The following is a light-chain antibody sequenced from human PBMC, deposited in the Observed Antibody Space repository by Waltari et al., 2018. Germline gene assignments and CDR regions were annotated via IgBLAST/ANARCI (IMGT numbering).Light chain of an antibody. CDR2: DNK. J-gene: IGLJ3*02. Sequence: QSVLTQPPSVSGAPGQRVTISCTGSSSNIGAGYDVHWYQHLPGTAPKLLIYDNKRRPSGVPDRYSGSKSGSAASPAITGRQAENESAYYCRSHDSSLSGVVFGGGNKLTVL. CDR3: RSHDSSLSGVV. V-gene: IGLV1-40*01. CDR1: SSNIGAGYD.